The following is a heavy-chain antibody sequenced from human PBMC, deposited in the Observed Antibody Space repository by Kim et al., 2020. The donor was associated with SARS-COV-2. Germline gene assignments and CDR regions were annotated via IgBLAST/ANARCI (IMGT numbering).Heavy chain of an antibody. Sequence: SEKGRFTITRDKSKTTLYLQMNSLRAEDTAVYYCAREFGRSWDLYYGMDVWGQGTTVTVSS. CDR3: AREFGRSWDLYYGMDV. J-gene: IGHJ6*02. D-gene: IGHD6-13*01. V-gene: IGHV3-30*01.